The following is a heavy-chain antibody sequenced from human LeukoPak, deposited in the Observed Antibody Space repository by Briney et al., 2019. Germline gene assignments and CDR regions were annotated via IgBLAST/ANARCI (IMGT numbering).Heavy chain of an antibody. D-gene: IGHD6-19*01. Sequence: TGGSLGLSCAASGFTFRTYWMHWVRQGPGKGLVWLSQISPDGRTATYADSVKGRITISRDNAKNTLYLQINSLTDEDAAVYFCARGTSDWHGTDYWGQGTLVTVSS. V-gene: IGHV3-74*01. CDR2: ISPDGRTA. J-gene: IGHJ4*02. CDR3: ARGTSDWHGTDY. CDR1: GFTFRTYW.